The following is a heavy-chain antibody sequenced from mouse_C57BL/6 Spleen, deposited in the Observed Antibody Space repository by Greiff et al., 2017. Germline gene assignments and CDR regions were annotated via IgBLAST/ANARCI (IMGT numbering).Heavy chain of an antibody. J-gene: IGHJ2*01. CDR1: GYTFTSYW. CDR2: IYPGSGST. V-gene: IGHV1-55*01. D-gene: IGHD3-1*01. CDR3: ARRPAGVWSFDY. Sequence: QVQLKQPGAELVKPGASVKMSCKASGYTFTSYWITWVKQRPGQGLEWIGDIYPGSGSTNYNEKFKSKATLTVDTSSSPAYMQLSSLTSEDSAVYYCARRPAGVWSFDYWGQGTTLTVSS.